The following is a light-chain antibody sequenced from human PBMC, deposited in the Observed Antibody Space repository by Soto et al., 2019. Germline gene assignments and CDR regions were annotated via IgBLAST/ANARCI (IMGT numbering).Light chain of an antibody. V-gene: IGKV1-39*01. J-gene: IGKJ1*01. CDR3: LQTYNLPRT. CDR2: GAS. CDR1: LTIGDS. Sequence: DIQMTQSPSSLSASVGDRVTITCRASLTIGDSLSWFQQKAGKPPTLLIYGASALQSGVPARFSGSGSGTDFTLTISNMQREEFATYYCLQTYNLPRTFGQGTKVDIK.